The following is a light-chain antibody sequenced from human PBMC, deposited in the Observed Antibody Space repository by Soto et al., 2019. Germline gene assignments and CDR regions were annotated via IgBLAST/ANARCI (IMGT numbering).Light chain of an antibody. CDR1: SSDVGGYNY. CDR3: SSYTSSSTQV. Sequence: QPALTQPVSVSGSPGQSITISCTGASSDVGGYNYVSWYQQHPGKAPKLMIYDVSNRPSGVSNRFSSSKSGNTASLTISGLQAEDEADYYCSSYTSSSTQVFGTGTKVTVL. V-gene: IGLV2-14*01. J-gene: IGLJ1*01. CDR2: DVS.